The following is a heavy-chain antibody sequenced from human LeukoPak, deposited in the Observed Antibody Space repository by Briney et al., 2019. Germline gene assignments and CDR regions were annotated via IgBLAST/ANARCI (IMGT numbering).Heavy chain of an antibody. D-gene: IGHD3-10*01. CDR3: ARDPQGSGSYGMDV. V-gene: IGHV3-43*01. CDR2: ISWDGGST. Sequence: PGGSLRLSCAASGFTFDDYTMHWVRQAPGKGLEWVSLISWDGGSTYYADSVKGRSTISRDNSKNTPYLQMNSLRAEDTAVYYCARDPQGSGSYGMDVWGQGTTVTVSS. CDR1: GFTFDDYT. J-gene: IGHJ6*02.